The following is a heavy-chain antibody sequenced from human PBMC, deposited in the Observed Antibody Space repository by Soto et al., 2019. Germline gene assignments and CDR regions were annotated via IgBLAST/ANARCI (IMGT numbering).Heavy chain of an antibody. V-gene: IGHV4-39*01. CDR3: AGDSSSSRFFY. J-gene: IGHJ4*02. CDR2: IYYSGST. D-gene: IGHD6-6*01. CDR1: GGSISSSSYY. Sequence: SETLSLTCTVSGGSISSSSYYWGWIRQPPGKGLEWIGSIYYSGSTYYNPSLKSRVTISVDTSKNQFSLKLSSVTAADTAVYYCAGDSSSSRFFYWGQGALVTVSS.